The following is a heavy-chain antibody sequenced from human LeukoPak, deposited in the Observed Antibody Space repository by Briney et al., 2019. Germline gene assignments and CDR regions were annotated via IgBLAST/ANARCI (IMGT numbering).Heavy chain of an antibody. CDR3: AGYSYGIWY. CDR2: INSDGTNT. Sequence: PVGCLRLSCAAAGFTLSSYWMHSVRQPPGKRPVWVSRINSDGTNTIYADSVKGRFTISRDNAKNTLYLQMNSLRAEDTAVYFCAGYSYGIWYWGQGTLVTVSS. CDR1: GFTLSSYW. V-gene: IGHV3-74*01. D-gene: IGHD5-18*01. J-gene: IGHJ4*02.